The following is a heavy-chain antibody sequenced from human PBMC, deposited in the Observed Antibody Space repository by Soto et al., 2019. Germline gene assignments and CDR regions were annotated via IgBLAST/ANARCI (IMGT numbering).Heavy chain of an antibody. Sequence: EVQLVESGGGLVQPGRSLRLSCAASGFTFDDYAMHWVRQAPGKGLEWVSGISWNSGSIGYADSVKGRFTISRDNAKNSLYLQMNRLRAEDTAWYYCAKDKIRSGSGSYNWFDPWGQGTLVTVSS. CDR1: GFTFDDYA. D-gene: IGHD3-10*01. CDR2: ISWNSGSI. V-gene: IGHV3-9*01. J-gene: IGHJ5*02. CDR3: AKDKIRSGSGSYNWFDP.